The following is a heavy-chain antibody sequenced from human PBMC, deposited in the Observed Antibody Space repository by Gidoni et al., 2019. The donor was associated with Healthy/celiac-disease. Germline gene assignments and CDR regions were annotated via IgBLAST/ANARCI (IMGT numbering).Heavy chain of an antibody. CDR2: ISWDGGST. CDR1: GFTFDDYT. Sequence: EVQLVESGGVVVQPGGSLRLSCAASGFTFDDYTMHWVRQAPGKGLEWVSLISWDGGSTYYADSVKGRFTISRDNSKNSLYLQMNSLRTEDTALYYCAKDDLEDFWSGSSHITTRGYYGMDVWGQGTTVTVSS. J-gene: IGHJ6*02. V-gene: IGHV3-43*01. CDR3: AKDDLEDFWSGSSHITTRGYYGMDV. D-gene: IGHD3-3*01.